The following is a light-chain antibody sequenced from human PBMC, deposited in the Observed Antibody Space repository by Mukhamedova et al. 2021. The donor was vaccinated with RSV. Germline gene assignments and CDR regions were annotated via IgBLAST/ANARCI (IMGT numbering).Light chain of an antibody. Sequence: RITCGGNNIGSKSVHWYQQKPGQAPVLVIYYDSDRPSGIPERFSGSNSGNTATLTISRVEAGDEADYYCQVRKVFGGGTKLTVL. CDR2: YDS. J-gene: IGLJ2*01. CDR3: QVRKV. CDR1: NIGSKS. V-gene: IGLV3-21*01.